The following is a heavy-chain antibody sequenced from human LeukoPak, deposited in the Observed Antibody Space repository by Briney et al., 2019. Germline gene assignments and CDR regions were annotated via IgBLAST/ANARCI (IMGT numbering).Heavy chain of an antibody. V-gene: IGHV3-43D*04. CDR2: ISWDGGST. J-gene: IGHJ4*02. D-gene: IGHD2-2*01. CDR3: AKDRLVKRDCRSTSCYNIDY. Sequence: PGGSLRLSCAASGFTFDDYAMHWVRQAPGKGLEWVSLISWDGGSTYYADSVKGRFTISRDNSKNSLYLQMNSLRAEDTALYYCAKDRLVKRDCRSTSCYNIDYWGQGTLVTVSS. CDR1: GFTFDDYA.